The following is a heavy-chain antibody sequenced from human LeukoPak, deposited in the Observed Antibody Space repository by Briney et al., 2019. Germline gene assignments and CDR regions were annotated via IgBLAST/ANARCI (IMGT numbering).Heavy chain of an antibody. CDR1: GFPVSSNY. CDR2: IYSGGST. J-gene: IGHJ6*02. Sequence: GGSLRLSCAASGFPVSSNYMNWVRQAPGKGPEWVSVIYSGGSTYYADSVKGRFTISRDNSKNTLYLQMNSLRAEDTAVYYCARGFSVDYYGSGSYYPYYYYGMDVWGQGTTVTVSS. V-gene: IGHV3-53*01. CDR3: ARGFSVDYYGSGSYYPYYYYGMDV. D-gene: IGHD3-10*01.